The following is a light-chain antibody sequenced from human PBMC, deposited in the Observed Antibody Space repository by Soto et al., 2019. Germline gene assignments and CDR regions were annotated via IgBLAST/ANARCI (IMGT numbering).Light chain of an antibody. CDR3: QHYNSFSRT. V-gene: IGKV1-5*03. CDR2: EAA. Sequence: DIEMTQSPSTLSASVGDRVAITCRASENIVHWVAWYKQKPGKAPKLLIYEAANLADGVPSRFSGSGSGTAFTLPLTRLQPDDVATYYCQHYNSFSRTCARGTSVEL. CDR1: ENIVHW. J-gene: IGKJ1*01.